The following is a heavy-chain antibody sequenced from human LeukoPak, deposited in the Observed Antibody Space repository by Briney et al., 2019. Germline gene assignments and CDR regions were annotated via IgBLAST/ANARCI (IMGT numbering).Heavy chain of an antibody. Sequence: GGSLRLSCAASGFIFSTYGMSWGRQAPGKGLEWVSCISGGGPTTYYADSVKGRFTISRDNSKHTLHLQMNSLRSEDTAVYYCAKNVDSYGSGRPDYWGQGTLVTVSS. CDR3: AKNVDSYGSGRPDY. D-gene: IGHD3-10*01. V-gene: IGHV3-23*01. CDR1: GFIFSTYG. CDR2: ISGGGPTT. J-gene: IGHJ4*02.